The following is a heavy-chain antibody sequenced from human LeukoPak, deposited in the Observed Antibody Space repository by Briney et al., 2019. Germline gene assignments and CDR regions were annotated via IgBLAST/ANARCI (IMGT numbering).Heavy chain of an antibody. D-gene: IGHD4-23*01. CDR2: IIPIFGTA. J-gene: IGHJ3*02. CDR3: ARDTGGNSGDAFDI. V-gene: IGHV1-69*05. CDR1: GGTFSSYA. Sequence: ASVKVSCKASGGTFSSYAISWVRQAPGQGLEWMGGIIPIFGTANYAQKFQGRVTINTDESTSTADVELSSLRSEGTAVYYCARDTGGNSGDAFDIWGQGTMVTVSS.